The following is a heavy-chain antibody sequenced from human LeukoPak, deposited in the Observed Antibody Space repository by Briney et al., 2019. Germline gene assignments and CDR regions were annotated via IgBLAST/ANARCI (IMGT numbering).Heavy chain of an antibody. CDR3: ASGIAARRFDY. CDR1: GFTFSSYW. V-gene: IGHV3-7*01. D-gene: IGHD6-6*01. J-gene: IGHJ4*02. Sequence: GGSLRLSCAASGFTFSSYWMSWVRQAPGKGLEWVANIKQGGSEKYYVDSVKGRFTISRDNAKNSLYLQMNSLRAEDTAVYYCASGIAARRFDYWGQGTLVTVSS. CDR2: IKQGGSEK.